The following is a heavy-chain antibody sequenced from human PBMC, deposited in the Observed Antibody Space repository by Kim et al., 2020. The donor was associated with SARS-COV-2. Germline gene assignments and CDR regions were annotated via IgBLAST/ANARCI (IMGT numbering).Heavy chain of an antibody. Sequence: AQKFQGRVTMTRDTSTSTVYMELSSLRSEDTAVYYCASVSSTSFGGAFDIWGQGTMVTVSS. V-gene: IGHV1-46*01. D-gene: IGHD2-2*01. CDR3: ASVSSTSFGGAFDI. J-gene: IGHJ3*02.